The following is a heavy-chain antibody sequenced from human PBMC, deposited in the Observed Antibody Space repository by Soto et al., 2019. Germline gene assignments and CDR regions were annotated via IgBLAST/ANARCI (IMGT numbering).Heavy chain of an antibody. CDR2: ISGYNGHT. J-gene: IGHJ4*02. D-gene: IGHD1-26*01. Sequence: QVHLEQSGGEVKKPGASVKVSCKASNYTFSGYAISWVRQAPGQGLEWMGWISGYNGHTTYAPKFQGRLTMTTDTSTTTAYMDLRSLGSDDTAIYYCARLLQYFAPAYWGQGTLVTVSS. V-gene: IGHV1-18*01. CDR1: NYTFSGYA. CDR3: ARLLQYFAPAY.